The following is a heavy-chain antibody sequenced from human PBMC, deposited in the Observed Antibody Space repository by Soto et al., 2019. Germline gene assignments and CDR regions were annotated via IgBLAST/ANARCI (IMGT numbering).Heavy chain of an antibody. CDR2: IYWDDDK. Sequence: QITLNESGPTQVKPRQTLTLTCTFSGFSLTTSGVGVGWIRQSPGKAPEWLALIYWDDDKRYSPSLKSRLTITKDTSKNQVVLTMADLDPADTATSYCAHRVLRTVFGLVTTTAIYFDFWGHGTPVAVSS. V-gene: IGHV2-5*02. J-gene: IGHJ4*01. CDR1: GFSLTTSGVG. CDR3: AHRVLRTVFGLVTTTAIYFDF. D-gene: IGHD3-3*01.